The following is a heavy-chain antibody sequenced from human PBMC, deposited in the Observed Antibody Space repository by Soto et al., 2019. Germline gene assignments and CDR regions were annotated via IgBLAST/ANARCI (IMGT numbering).Heavy chain of an antibody. CDR3: ARGDSSSWYLAGDYYYYGMDV. CDR1: GYSISSGYF. J-gene: IGHJ6*02. V-gene: IGHV4-38-2*01. D-gene: IGHD6-13*01. CDR2: ISHSGST. Sequence: SETLSLTCVVSGYSISSGYFCGWIRQPPGKGLEWIVTISHSGSTYSNPSLKSRVIISLDTSKNQFSLKLRSVTAADTAVYYCARGDSSSWYLAGDYYYYGMDVWGQGTTVTVSS.